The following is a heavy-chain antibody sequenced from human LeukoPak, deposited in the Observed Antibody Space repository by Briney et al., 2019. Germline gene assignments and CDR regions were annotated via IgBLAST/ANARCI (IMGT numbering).Heavy chain of an antibody. CDR1: GFTFSSYN. CDR3: AIIGCYRGVCAFDV. Sequence: PGGSLRLSCAASGFTFSSYNMNWVRQAPGKGLEWVSYISSSSSTILYADSVKGRFTISRDNAKNSLYLQMNSLRAEDTAVYYCAIIGCYRGVCAFDVWGQGTRVTVSS. J-gene: IGHJ3*01. V-gene: IGHV3-48*01. D-gene: IGHD2-2*01. CDR2: ISSSSSTI.